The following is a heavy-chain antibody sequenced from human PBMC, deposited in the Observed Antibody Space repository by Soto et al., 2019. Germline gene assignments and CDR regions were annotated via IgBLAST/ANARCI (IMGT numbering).Heavy chain of an antibody. CDR1: GFSLSTSGMR. CDR2: IDWDDDK. J-gene: IGHJ4*02. CDR3: ARIGYSYGYYYFDY. V-gene: IGHV2-70*04. D-gene: IGHD5-18*01. Sequence: SGPTLVNPTHTLTLTCTFSGFSLSTSGMRVSWIRRPPGKALEWLARIDWDDDKFYSTSLKTRLTISKDTSKNQVVLTMTNMDPVDTATYYCARIGYSYGYYYFDYWGQGTLVTVSS.